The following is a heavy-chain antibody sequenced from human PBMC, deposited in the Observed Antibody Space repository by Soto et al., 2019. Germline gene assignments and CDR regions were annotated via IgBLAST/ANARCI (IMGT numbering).Heavy chain of an antibody. V-gene: IGHV1-8*01. CDR2: MNPNSGNT. CDR3: ASTTTVTTADAFDI. D-gene: IGHD4-17*01. Sequence: ASVKVSCKASGYTFTSYDINWVRQATGQGLEWMGWMNPNSGNTGYAQKFQGSVTMTRNTSISTAYMELSSLRSEDTAVYYCASTTTVTTADAFDIWGQGTMVTVSS. CDR1: GYTFTSYD. J-gene: IGHJ3*02.